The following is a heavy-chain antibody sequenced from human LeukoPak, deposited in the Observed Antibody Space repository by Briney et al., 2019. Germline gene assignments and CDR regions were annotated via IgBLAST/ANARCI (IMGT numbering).Heavy chain of an antibody. Sequence: HPGGSLRLSCAASGFTFSSYAMSWVRQAPGKGLEWVSAISGSGGSTYYADSVKGRFTISRDNAKNSLYLQMNSLRAEDTAVYYCAGNSILTGYYLFDYWGQGTLVTVSS. CDR2: ISGSGGST. CDR3: AGNSILTGYYLFDY. CDR1: GFTFSSYA. D-gene: IGHD3-9*01. V-gene: IGHV3-23*01. J-gene: IGHJ4*02.